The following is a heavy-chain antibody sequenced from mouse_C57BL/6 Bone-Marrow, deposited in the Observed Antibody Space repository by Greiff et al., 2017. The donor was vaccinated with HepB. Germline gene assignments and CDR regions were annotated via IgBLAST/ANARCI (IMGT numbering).Heavy chain of an antibody. CDR2: IYPGDGDT. D-gene: IGHD2-5*01. Sequence: VQLQQSGPELVKPGASVKISCKASGYAFSSSWMNWVKQRPGKGLEWIGRIYPGDGDTNYNGKFKGKATLTADKSSSTAYMQLSSLTSEDSAVYFCAREGGTYFSNYWGQGTTLTVSS. J-gene: IGHJ2*01. CDR1: GYAFSSSW. V-gene: IGHV1-82*01. CDR3: AREGGTYFSNY.